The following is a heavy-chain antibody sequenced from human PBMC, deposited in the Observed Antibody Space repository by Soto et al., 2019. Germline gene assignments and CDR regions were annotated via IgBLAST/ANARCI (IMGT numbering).Heavy chain of an antibody. CDR3: GGGGGYIWGSYRYPPDAFDI. J-gene: IGHJ3*02. D-gene: IGHD3-16*02. CDR1: SGSISSSNW. V-gene: IGHV4-4*02. CDR2: IYHSGST. Sequence: QVQLQESGPGLVKPSGTLSLTCAVSSGSISSSNWWSWVRQPPGKGLEWIGEIYHSGSTNYNPSLKSRVTLSVDKSTNQFSRKRGSVAAADTAVYYCGGGGGYIWGSYRYPPDAFDIWGQGTMVTVSS.